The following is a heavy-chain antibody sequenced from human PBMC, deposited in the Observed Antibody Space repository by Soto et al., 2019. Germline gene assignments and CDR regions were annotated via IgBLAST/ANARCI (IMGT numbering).Heavy chain of an antibody. D-gene: IGHD3-9*01. J-gene: IGHJ4*02. CDR2: INHSGST. CDR3: ASLRAYDILTGRHFDY. V-gene: IGHV4-34*01. CDR1: GGSFSGYY. Sequence: NPSETLSLTCAVYGGSFSGYYWSWIRQPPGKGLEWIGEINHSGSTNYNPSLKSRVTISVDTSKNQFSLKLSSVTAADTAVYHCASLRAYDILTGRHFDYWGQGTLVTVSS.